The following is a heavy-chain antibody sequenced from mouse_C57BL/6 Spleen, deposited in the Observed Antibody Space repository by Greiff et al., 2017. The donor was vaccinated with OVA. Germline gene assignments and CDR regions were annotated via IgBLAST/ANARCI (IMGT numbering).Heavy chain of an antibody. V-gene: IGHV1-15*01. Sequence: QVQLKESGAELVRPGASVTLSCKASGYTFTDYEMHWVKQTPVHGLEWIGAIDPETGGTAYNQKFKGKAILTADKSSSTAYMELRSLTSEDSAVYYCTRPGSSLQGYFDVWGTGTTVTVSS. CDR2: IDPETGGT. J-gene: IGHJ1*03. CDR3: TRPGSSLQGYFDV. CDR1: GYTFTDYE. D-gene: IGHD1-1*01.